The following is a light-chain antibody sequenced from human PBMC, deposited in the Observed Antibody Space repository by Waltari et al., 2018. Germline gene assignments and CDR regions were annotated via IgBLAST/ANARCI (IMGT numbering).Light chain of an antibody. CDR2: KAS. CDR3: QQYYTYSPVT. Sequence: DIQMTQSPSTLSASVGDRVTIPCRASQSIGTWLAWYQQKPGKAPNLLIYKASSLENGVPSRFSGSGSGTEFTLTISSLQPDDFATYCCQQYYTYSPVTFGQGTRLEIK. J-gene: IGKJ5*01. V-gene: IGKV1-5*03. CDR1: QSIGTW.